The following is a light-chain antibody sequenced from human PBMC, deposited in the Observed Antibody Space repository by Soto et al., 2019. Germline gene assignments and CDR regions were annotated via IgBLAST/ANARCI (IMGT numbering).Light chain of an antibody. CDR3: MQALQTPGT. CDR1: ERLLYSNGYNY. CDR2: LGS. V-gene: IGKV2-28*01. J-gene: IGKJ1*01. Sequence: ILMTHSPLALQFPPGPAPYNSSRSSERLLYSNGYNYLDWYLQKPGQSPQLLIYLGSNRASGVPDRFSGSGSGTDFTLKISRVEAEDVGVYYCMQALQTPGTFGQGTKVDIK.